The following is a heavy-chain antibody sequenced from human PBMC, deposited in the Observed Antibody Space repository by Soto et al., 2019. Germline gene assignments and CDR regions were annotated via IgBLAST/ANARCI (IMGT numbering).Heavy chain of an antibody. CDR3: ARDRYGSDRRFDY. Sequence: QVQLVESGGGVVQPGRSLRLSCAASGFTFSSYAMHWVRQAPGKGLEWVAVISYDGRNKYYADSVKGRFTISRDNSKNTLYLQMNSLRAEDTAVDYCARDRYGSDRRFDYWGQGTLVTVYS. V-gene: IGHV3-30*04. D-gene: IGHD3-10*01. CDR2: ISYDGRNK. CDR1: GFTFSSYA. J-gene: IGHJ4*02.